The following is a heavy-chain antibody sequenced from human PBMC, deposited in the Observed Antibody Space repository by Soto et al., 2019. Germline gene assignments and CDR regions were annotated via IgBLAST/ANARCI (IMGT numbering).Heavy chain of an antibody. J-gene: IGHJ4*02. Sequence: QVQLVQSGAEVKKPGSSVKVSCKASGGSFSSYAISWVRQAPGQGLEWMGGIIPIFGAANYAQKFQGRVTITADESTRTAYMELSSLRSEDTAVYFCARAKVGGTLKYYFDYWGQGTLVSVSS. V-gene: IGHV1-69*01. CDR1: GGSFSSYA. CDR3: ARAKVGGTLKYYFDY. D-gene: IGHD1-26*01. CDR2: IIPIFGAA.